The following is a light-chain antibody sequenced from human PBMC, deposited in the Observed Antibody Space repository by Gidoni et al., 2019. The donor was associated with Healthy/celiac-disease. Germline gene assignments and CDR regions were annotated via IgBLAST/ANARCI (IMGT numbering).Light chain of an antibody. Sequence: EIQMTQSPSSLSASVGDRVTITCRASQSISSYLNWYQQKPGKAPKLLIYAASRLQSGVPSRFSCSGSGTDFTLTISSLQPEDFATYYCQQSYSTPQSFGQGTKLEIK. V-gene: IGKV1-39*01. CDR1: QSISSY. J-gene: IGKJ2*03. CDR3: QQSYSTPQS. CDR2: AAS.